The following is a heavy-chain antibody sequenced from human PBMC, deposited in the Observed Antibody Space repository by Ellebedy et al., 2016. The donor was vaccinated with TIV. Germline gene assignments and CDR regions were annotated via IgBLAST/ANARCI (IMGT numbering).Heavy chain of an antibody. V-gene: IGHV1-69*13. CDR2: ITAIFGTV. CDR1: GVTFSSYG. CDR3: ARHSGYYWNYFDS. J-gene: IGHJ4*02. Sequence: ASVKVSCKASGVTFSSYGITWVRQAPGQGLEWMGGITAIFGTVNYARKFQGRVTISADELGSTAYMELSTLRSDDSAVYYCARHSGYYWNYFDSWGQGALVTVSS. D-gene: IGHD3-22*01.